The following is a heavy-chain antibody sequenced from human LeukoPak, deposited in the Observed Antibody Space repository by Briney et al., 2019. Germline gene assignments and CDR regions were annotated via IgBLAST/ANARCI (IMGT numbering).Heavy chain of an antibody. Sequence: SETLSLTCTVSGGSISSGGYYWSWIRQHPGKGLEWIGYIYYSGSTYYNPSLKSRVAISVDTSKNQFSLKLSSVTAADTAVYYCARALSTYGDYVVKPAYYYYYYYMDVWGKGTTVTVSS. CDR2: IYYSGST. J-gene: IGHJ6*03. CDR1: GGSISSGGYY. V-gene: IGHV4-31*03. D-gene: IGHD4-17*01. CDR3: ARALSTYGDYVVKPAYYYYYYYMDV.